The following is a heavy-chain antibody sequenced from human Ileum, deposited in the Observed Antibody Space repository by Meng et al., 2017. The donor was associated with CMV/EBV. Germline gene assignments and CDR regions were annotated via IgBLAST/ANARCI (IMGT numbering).Heavy chain of an antibody. CDR1: AFTFRNYA. Sequence: GGSLRLSCVASAFTFRNYAMSWVRQAPGKGLEWVSSIGSSNSYIYYADSVKGRFTISRDNAEKSLYLQMNSLRVEDTAVYYCARAEGGWPPGGFDPWGQGTLVTVSS. V-gene: IGHV3-21*01. CDR3: ARAEGGWPPGGFDP. J-gene: IGHJ5*02. CDR2: IGSSNSYI. D-gene: IGHD6-19*01.